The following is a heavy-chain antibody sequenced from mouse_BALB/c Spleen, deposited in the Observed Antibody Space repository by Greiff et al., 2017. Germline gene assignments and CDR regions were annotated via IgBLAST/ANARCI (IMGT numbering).Heavy chain of an antibody. J-gene: IGHJ2*01. CDR1: GFTFSSYT. D-gene: IGHD1-1*02. CDR2: ISNGGGST. Sequence: EVNVVESGGGLVQPGGSLKLSCAASGFTFSSYTMSWVRQTPEKRLEWVAYISNGGGSTYYPDTVKGRFTISRDNAKNTLYLQMSSLKSEDTAMYYCARHYGYFDYWGQGTTLTVSS. V-gene: IGHV5-12-2*01. CDR3: ARHYGYFDY.